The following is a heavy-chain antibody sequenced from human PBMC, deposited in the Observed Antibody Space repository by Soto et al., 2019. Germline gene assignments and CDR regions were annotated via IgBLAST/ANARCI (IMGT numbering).Heavy chain of an antibody. D-gene: IGHD2-2*01. CDR1: GCTFSPDA. Sequence: PGGSLRLSCAAAGCTFSPDAMSWFRQAPGKGLEWVGFIRSKAYGGTTEYAASVKGRFTISRDDSKSIAYLQMNSLKTEDTAVYYCTRDSRVPAAIWGQGALVTVSS. J-gene: IGHJ4*02. CDR2: IRSKAYGGTT. CDR3: TRDSRVPAAI. V-gene: IGHV3-49*03.